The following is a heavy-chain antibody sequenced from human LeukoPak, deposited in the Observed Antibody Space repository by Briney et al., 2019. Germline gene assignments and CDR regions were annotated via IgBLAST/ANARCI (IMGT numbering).Heavy chain of an antibody. CDR2: INHSGST. Sequence: SETLSLTCAVYGGSFSGYYWSWIHQPPGKGLEWIGEINHSGSTNYNPSLKSRVTISVDTSKNQFSLKLSSVTAADTAVYYCARDHEGPFDYWGQGTLVTVSS. CDR3: ARDHEGPFDY. J-gene: IGHJ4*02. V-gene: IGHV4-34*01. CDR1: GGSFSGYY.